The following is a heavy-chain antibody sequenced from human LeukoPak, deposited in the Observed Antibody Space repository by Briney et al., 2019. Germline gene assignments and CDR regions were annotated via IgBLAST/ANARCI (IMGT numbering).Heavy chain of an antibody. J-gene: IGHJ4*02. CDR1: GFTFSNYW. V-gene: IGHV3-7*01. Sequence: GGSLRLSCVASGFTFSNYWMSWVRQAPGKGLEWVANIKEDGSAIYYVASGRGRFTISRDNAKNSLFLQMNSLRADDTAVYYCARLDPTFDYWGQGILVTVSS. CDR3: ARLDPTFDY. D-gene: IGHD1-1*01. CDR2: IKEDGSAI.